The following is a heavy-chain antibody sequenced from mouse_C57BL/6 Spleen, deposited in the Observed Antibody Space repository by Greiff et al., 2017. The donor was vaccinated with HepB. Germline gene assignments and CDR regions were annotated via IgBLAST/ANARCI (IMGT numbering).Heavy chain of an antibody. CDR2: IDPSDSYT. J-gene: IGHJ4*01. CDR3: ARSTRGYMDY. Sequence: VQLQQPGAELVKPGASVKLSCKASGYTFTSYWMQWVKQRPGQGLEWIGEIDPSDSYTNYNQKFKGKATLTVDTSSSTAYMQLSSLTSEDSAVYYCARSTRGYMDYWGQGTSVTVSS. V-gene: IGHV1-50*01. CDR1: GYTFTSYW.